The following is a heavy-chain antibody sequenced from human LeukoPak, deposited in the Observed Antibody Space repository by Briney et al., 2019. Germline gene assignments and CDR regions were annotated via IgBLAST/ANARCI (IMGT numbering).Heavy chain of an antibody. J-gene: IGHJ3*02. D-gene: IGHD6-25*01. CDR3: ARTYSSGAFDI. Sequence: SETLSLTCTVSGGSISSYYWSWIRQPPGKELEWIGYFHYSGTTNYNPSLKSRVTISVDTSKNQFALKLRFVTAADTAVYYFARTYSSGAFDIWGQGTMVTVSS. V-gene: IGHV4-59*08. CDR2: FHYSGTT. CDR1: GGSISSYY.